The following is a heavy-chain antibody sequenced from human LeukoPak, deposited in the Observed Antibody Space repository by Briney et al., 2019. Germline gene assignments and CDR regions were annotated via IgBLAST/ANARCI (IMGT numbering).Heavy chain of an antibody. J-gene: IGHJ4*02. CDR2: ISGSGGST. Sequence: SGGSLRLSCAASGFTFSSYGMHWVRQAPGKGLEWVSAISGSGGSTYYADSVKGRFTISRDNSKNTLYLQMNSLRAEDTAVYYCAKGTLDYYYDSSGYYPHWGQGTLVTVSS. D-gene: IGHD3-22*01. CDR3: AKGTLDYYYDSSGYYPH. CDR1: GFTFSSYG. V-gene: IGHV3-23*01.